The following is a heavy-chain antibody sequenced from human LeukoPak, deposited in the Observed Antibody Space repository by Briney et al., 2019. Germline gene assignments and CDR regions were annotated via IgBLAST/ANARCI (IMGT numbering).Heavy chain of an antibody. D-gene: IGHD5-12*01. Sequence: SQTLSLTCAVSGGSISSGGYSWSWIRQPPGKGLEWIGYIYYSGSTYYNPSLKSRVTISVDTSKNQFSLKLSSVTAADTAVYYCARDRHSGYDYSAFDIWGQGTMVTVSS. J-gene: IGHJ3*02. CDR2: IYYSGST. CDR1: GGSISSGGYS. V-gene: IGHV4-31*11. CDR3: ARDRHSGYDYSAFDI.